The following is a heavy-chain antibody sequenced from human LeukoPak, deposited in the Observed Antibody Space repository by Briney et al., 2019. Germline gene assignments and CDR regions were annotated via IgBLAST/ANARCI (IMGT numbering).Heavy chain of an antibody. CDR2: ISIYKGNT. CDR1: GYSFSSYD. CDR3: TRDPSGNYDFDY. J-gene: IGHJ4*02. D-gene: IGHD1-26*01. Sequence: ASVKVSCKTSGYSFSSYDISWVRQAPGQGLEWMGWISIYKGNTNYAQKFQGRVTMTRDTSTNTAYMELRSLRFDDTAVYYCTRDPSGNYDFDYWGQGFLVSVSS. V-gene: IGHV1-18*01.